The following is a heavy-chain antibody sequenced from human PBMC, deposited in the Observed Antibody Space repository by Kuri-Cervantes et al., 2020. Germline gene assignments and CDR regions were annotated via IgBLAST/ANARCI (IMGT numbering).Heavy chain of an antibody. D-gene: IGHD3-9*01. V-gene: IGHV3-21*01. CDR3: ARIGTGYKFRFDP. Sequence: ETLSLTCAASGFTFSSYSMNWVRQAPGKGLEWVSSISSSSSYIYYADSVKGRFTISRDNAKNSLYLQMNSLRAEDTAVYYCARIGTGYKFRFDPWGQGTLVTVSS. CDR2: ISSSSSYI. CDR1: GFTFSSYS. J-gene: IGHJ5*02.